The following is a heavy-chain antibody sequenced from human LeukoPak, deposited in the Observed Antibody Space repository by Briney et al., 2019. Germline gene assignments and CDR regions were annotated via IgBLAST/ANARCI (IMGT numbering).Heavy chain of an antibody. V-gene: IGHV4-39*01. CDR2: ISYSGST. D-gene: IGHD3-22*01. CDR3: ARHRITKIVMIFLNWFDP. J-gene: IGHJ5*02. Sequence: SETLSLTCTVSVGSICSSSYYWAWIRQPRGKGLEWIGSISYSGSTNHNPSLRSRVTISVDTSKNKFSLKLSSVTAADTAVYYCARHRITKIVMIFLNWFDPWGQGTLVTVSS. CDR1: VGSICSSSYY.